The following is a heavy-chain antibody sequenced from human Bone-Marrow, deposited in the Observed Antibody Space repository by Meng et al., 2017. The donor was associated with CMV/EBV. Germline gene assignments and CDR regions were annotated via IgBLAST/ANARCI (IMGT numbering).Heavy chain of an antibody. J-gene: IGHJ5*02. V-gene: IGHV1-8*03. CDR2: MNPNSGNT. CDR3: ARGGRRFWSGYYNRGGVSFWFDP. D-gene: IGHD3-3*01. Sequence: ASVKVSCKASGYTFTSYDINWVRQATGQGLEWMGWMNPNSGNTGYAQKFQGRVTITRNTSISTAYMELSSLRSEDTAVYYCARGGRRFWSGYYNRGGVSFWFDPWGQGTLVTVS. CDR1: GYTFTSYD.